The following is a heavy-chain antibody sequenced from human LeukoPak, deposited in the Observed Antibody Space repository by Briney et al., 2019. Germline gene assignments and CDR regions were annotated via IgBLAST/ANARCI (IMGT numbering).Heavy chain of an antibody. D-gene: IGHD3-10*01. CDR2: ITSSGRII. CDR1: GFTFSSYE. J-gene: IGHJ6*02. CDR3: ASTGGYGSGTYDYYYFGMDV. V-gene: IGHV3-48*03. Sequence: PGGSLRLSCAASGFTFSSYEMNWVRQAPGEGLEWVAYITSSGRIIYYADSVKGRFTISRDNAKNSLYLQMNSLRAEDTAVYYCASTGGYGSGTYDYYYFGMDVWGQGTTVTVSS.